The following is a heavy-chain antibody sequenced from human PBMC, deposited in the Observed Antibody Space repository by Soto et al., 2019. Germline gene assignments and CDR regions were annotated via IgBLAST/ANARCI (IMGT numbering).Heavy chain of an antibody. CDR3: ARLLTF. J-gene: IGHJ4*02. Sequence: PSETLSLTCTVSGDSINSSHFYWGWNRQPPGKGLEWLGSFHFTGGTFCNPSLRSRLSIVFDTTRNHFSLTLRSMTAADTAVYFCARLLTFWGRGTLVTVSS. V-gene: IGHV4-39*02. D-gene: IGHD3-9*01. CDR2: FHFTGGT. CDR1: GDSINSSHFY.